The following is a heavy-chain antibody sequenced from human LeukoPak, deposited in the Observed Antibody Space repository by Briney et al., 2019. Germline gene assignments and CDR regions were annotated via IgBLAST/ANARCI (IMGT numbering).Heavy chain of an antibody. CDR3: ARAAQWLVKGTDAFDI. J-gene: IGHJ3*02. CDR1: GFTFSSYS. CDR2: ISSSSSYI. Sequence: AGPLRLSCAASGFTFSSYSMNWVRQAPGKGLEWVSSISSSSSYIYYADPVKGRFTISSDNAKTSLYLQMNRLRAEDTGVYYCARAAQWLVKGTDAFDIWGQGTMVTVSS. V-gene: IGHV3-21*03. D-gene: IGHD6-19*01.